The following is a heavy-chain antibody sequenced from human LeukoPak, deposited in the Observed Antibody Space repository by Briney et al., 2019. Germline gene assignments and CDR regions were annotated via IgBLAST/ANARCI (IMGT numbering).Heavy chain of an antibody. D-gene: IGHD6-19*01. CDR3: AKNRPQARGGFFDY. CDR2: ISGSGGST. V-gene: IGHV3-23*01. CDR1: GFTFSSYA. J-gene: IGHJ4*02. Sequence: GGSLRLSCAASGFTFSSYAMSWVRQAPGKGREWVSAISGSGGSTYSADSVKGRFTISRDNSKNTLYLQMNSLRAEDTAVYYCAKNRPQARGGFFDYWGQGTLVTVSS.